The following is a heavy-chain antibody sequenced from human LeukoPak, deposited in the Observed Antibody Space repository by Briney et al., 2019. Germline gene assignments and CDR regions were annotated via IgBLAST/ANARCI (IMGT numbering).Heavy chain of an antibody. Sequence: NPSGTLSLTCAVSGGSISRNHWWSWVRQPPGKGLEWIGSIYYSGSTYYNPSLKSRVTISVDTSKNQFSLKLSSVTAADTAVYYCARYYYDSSGYYYDYWGQGTLVTVSS. CDR3: ARYYYDSSGYYYDY. V-gene: IGHV4-4*02. J-gene: IGHJ4*02. CDR1: GGSISRNHW. D-gene: IGHD3-22*01. CDR2: IYYSGST.